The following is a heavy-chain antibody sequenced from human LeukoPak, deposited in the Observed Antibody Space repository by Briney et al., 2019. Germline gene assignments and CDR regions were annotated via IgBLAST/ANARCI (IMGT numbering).Heavy chain of an antibody. Sequence: GESLKISCKGSGYSFTSYWIGWVRQMPGKGLEWTGIIYPGDSDIRYSPSFQGQVTISVDKSISTAYLQWGSLKASDTAMYYCARKPPRRDGYINWGQGTLVTVSS. CDR2: IYPGDSDI. V-gene: IGHV5-51*01. J-gene: IGHJ4*02. D-gene: IGHD5-24*01. CDR3: ARKPPRRDGYIN. CDR1: GYSFTSYW.